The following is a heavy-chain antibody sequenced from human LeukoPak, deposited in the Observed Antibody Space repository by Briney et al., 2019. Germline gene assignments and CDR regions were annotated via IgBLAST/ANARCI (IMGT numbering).Heavy chain of an antibody. CDR3: ARRIFSAQFRPLLYSYMDV. V-gene: IGHV4-59*08. D-gene: IGHD2/OR15-2a*01. CDR2: IANNGNA. CDR1: GDSISSSS. J-gene: IGHJ6*03. Sequence: PSETLSLTCSVSGDSISSSSWTWFCQSPGKGLESLGSIANNGNAKYKSPFEGRVTMSVDTSKSQFSLTLSSVTAADTAVYYCARRIFSAQFRPLLYSYMDVWGKGTAVIVSS.